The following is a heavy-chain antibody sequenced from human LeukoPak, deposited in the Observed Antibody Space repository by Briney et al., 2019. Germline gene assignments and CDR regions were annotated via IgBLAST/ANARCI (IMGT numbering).Heavy chain of an antibody. CDR1: GFTVSNNY. CDR2: IYSGGST. CDR3: ARENYYGSGSSYYYYGMDV. Sequence: GGSLRLSCAASGFTVSNNYMSWVRQAPGKGLEWVSVIYSGGSTFYADSVRGRFTISRDNSKNTLYFQMNGLRAEDTAVYYCARENYYGSGSSYYYYGMDVWGQGTTVTVSS. D-gene: IGHD3-10*01. V-gene: IGHV3-66*01. J-gene: IGHJ6*02.